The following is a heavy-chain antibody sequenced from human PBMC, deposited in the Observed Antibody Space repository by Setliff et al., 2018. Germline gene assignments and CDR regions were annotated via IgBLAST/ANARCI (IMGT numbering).Heavy chain of an antibody. D-gene: IGHD6-13*01. CDR1: GGTFSSYA. CDR2: IGAYNGNT. V-gene: IGHV1-8*02. J-gene: IGHJ3*02. Sequence: ASVKVSCKASGGTFSSYAISWVRQAPGQGLEWMGWIGAYNGNTYNAHKFQGRVTMTRNTSISTAYMELSSLRSEDTAVYYCARSAAYSRARSVGAFDIWGQGTMVTVSS. CDR3: ARSAAYSRARSVGAFDI.